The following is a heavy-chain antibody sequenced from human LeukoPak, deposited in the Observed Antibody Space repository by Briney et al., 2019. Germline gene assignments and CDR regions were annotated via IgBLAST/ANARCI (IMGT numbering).Heavy chain of an antibody. V-gene: IGHV4-34*01. Sequence: SETLSLTCAVYGGSFSGYYWSWIRQPPGKGLEWIGEINHSGSTNYNPSLKSRVTISVDTSKNQFSLKLSSVTAADTAVYYCARPKSSSWYDAFDIWGQGTMVTVSS. CDR1: GGSFSGYY. CDR2: INHSGST. J-gene: IGHJ3*02. D-gene: IGHD6-13*01. CDR3: ARPKSSSWYDAFDI.